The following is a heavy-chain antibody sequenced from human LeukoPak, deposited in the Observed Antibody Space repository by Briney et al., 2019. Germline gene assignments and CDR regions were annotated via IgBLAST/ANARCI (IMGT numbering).Heavy chain of an antibody. CDR1: GFTFSSYG. CDR3: AKDETNDFWSGYFTQPPDY. Sequence: GGSLRLSCAASGFTFSSYGMHWVRQAPGKGLEWVAIISYDGSNKYYADSVKGRFTISRDNSKNTLYLQMNSLRAEDTAVYYCAKDETNDFWSGYFTQPPDYWGQGTLVTVSS. V-gene: IGHV3-30*18. J-gene: IGHJ4*02. CDR2: ISYDGSNK. D-gene: IGHD3-3*01.